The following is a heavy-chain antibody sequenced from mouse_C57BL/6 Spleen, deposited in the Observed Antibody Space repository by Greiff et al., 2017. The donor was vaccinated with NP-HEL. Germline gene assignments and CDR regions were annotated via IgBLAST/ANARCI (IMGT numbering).Heavy chain of an antibody. CDR1: GYTFTDYE. CDR3: TTPPKGNFDY. V-gene: IGHV1-15*01. J-gene: IGHJ2*01. CDR2: IDPETGGT. Sequence: VQLQQSGAELVRPGASVTLSCKASGYTFTDYEMHWVKQTPVHGLEWIGAIDPETGGTAYNQKFKGKAILTADKSSSTAYMELRSLTPEDSAVYYCTTPPKGNFDYWGQGTTLTVSS.